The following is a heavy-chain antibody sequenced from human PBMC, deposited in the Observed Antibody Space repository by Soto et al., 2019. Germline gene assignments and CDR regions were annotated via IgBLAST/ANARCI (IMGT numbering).Heavy chain of an antibody. CDR1: GYTFTYCS. V-gene: IGHV1-69*04. J-gene: IGHJ3*02. CDR2: IIPILGIA. D-gene: IGHD1-26*01. Sequence: ASVKVSCKASGYTFTYCSLHWLQQAPRQGLEWMGRIIPILGIANYAQKFQGRVTITADKSTSTAYMELSSLRSEDTAVYYCARDKEPYSGSYYDAFDIWGQGTIVTVSS. CDR3: ARDKEPYSGSYYDAFDI.